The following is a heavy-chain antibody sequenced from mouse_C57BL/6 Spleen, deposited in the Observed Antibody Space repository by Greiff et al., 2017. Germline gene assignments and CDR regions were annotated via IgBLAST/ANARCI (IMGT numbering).Heavy chain of an antibody. D-gene: IGHD2-2*01. Sequence: EVQLQQSGPELVKPGASVTLSCKASGYTFTDYKLDWVKQSHGKSLEWIGNINPNIGCTNYNQKFKGKATLTADKSSSTAYMELRSLTSEDTAVYVCVGAGLYGYDGWCAFWGQGTLVTVSA. CDR2: INPNIGCT. J-gene: IGHJ3*01. CDR1: GYTFTDYK. V-gene: IGHV1-18*01. CDR3: VGAGLYGYDGWCAF.